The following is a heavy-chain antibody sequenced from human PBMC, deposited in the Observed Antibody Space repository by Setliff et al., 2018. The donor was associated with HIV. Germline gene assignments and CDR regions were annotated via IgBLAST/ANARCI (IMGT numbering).Heavy chain of an antibody. CDR1: GGSLSDYY. V-gene: IGHV4-34*01. D-gene: IGHD2-21*02. CDR2: IHSSGNT. J-gene: IGHJ3*02. CDR3: AREVDVVTTSDAFDI. Sequence: PSETLSLTCAVYGGSLSDYYWSWIRQPPGKGLEWLGEIHSSGNTNYSPSLKGRVTISVDTPKNQYSLNLKSVTAADTAVYYCAREVDVVTTSDAFDIWGQGTMVTVSS.